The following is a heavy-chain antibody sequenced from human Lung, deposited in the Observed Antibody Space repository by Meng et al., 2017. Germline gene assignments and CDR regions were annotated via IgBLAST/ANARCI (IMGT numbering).Heavy chain of an antibody. CDR3: AREQQWLVQDSDS. CDR2: INPNSGGA. J-gene: IGHJ4*02. D-gene: IGHD6-19*01. Sequence: QAQLVQSGAEVKKPGASVKVSCKASGYTFIDYYMHWVRQAPGQGLEWMGRINPNSGGADYAQKFQGRVTMTRDKSISTAYMELTRLRSDDTAVYYCAREQQWLVQDSDSWGQGTLVTVSS. V-gene: IGHV1-2*06. CDR1: GYTFIDYY.